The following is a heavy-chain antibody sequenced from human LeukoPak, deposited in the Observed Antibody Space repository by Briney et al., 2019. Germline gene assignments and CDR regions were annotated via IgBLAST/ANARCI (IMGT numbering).Heavy chain of an antibody. Sequence: GESLKISCRGSGYTFSNYWIGWVRQMPGKGLEWMGIIYPGDSETRYSPSFQGQATISADKSISTAYLQWSSLKASDTAMYYCARHVGDWNYVRGPDYWGQGTLVTVSS. V-gene: IGHV5-51*01. D-gene: IGHD1-7*01. J-gene: IGHJ4*02. CDR2: IYPGDSET. CDR1: GYTFSNYW. CDR3: ARHVGDWNYVRGPDY.